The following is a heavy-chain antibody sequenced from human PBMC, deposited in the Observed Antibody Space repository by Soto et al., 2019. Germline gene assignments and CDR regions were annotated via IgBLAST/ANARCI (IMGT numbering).Heavy chain of an antibody. CDR1: GSSFPNYP. J-gene: IGHJ5*02. D-gene: IGHD4-4*01. V-gene: IGHV3-30-3*01. CDR3: VRGGYSSGWERLDP. Sequence: GGSLRLSCAASGSSFPNYPMHWVRQTPDKGLEWLAVISHDGVTKNSADSVKGRFSISRDNSRNRLYLDMNSLRTEDTAMYYCVRGGYSSGWERLDPWGQGTLVTVSS. CDR2: ISHDGVTK.